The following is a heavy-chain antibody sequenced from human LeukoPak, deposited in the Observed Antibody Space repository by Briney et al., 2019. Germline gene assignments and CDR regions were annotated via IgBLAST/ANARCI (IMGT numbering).Heavy chain of an antibody. CDR2: ISAYNGNT. J-gene: IGHJ5*02. V-gene: IGHV1-18*01. Sequence: ASVKVSCKASGYTFTSYGISWVRQAPGQGLEWMGWISAYNGNTNYAQKLQGRVTMTTDTSTSTAYMELRSLRSDDTAVYYCARVRLVWFGELIPYWFDPWGQGTLVTVSS. CDR1: GYTFTSYG. D-gene: IGHD3-10*01. CDR3: ARVRLVWFGELIPYWFDP.